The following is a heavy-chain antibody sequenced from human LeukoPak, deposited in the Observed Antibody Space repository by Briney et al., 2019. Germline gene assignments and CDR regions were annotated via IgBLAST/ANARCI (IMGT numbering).Heavy chain of an antibody. Sequence: SETLSLTCTVSGGSISSYYWSWIRQPPGKGLEWIGYIYYSGSTNYNPSLKSRVTISVDTSKNQFSLKLSSVTAADTAVYYCARVSGGWYQYYFDYWGQGTLVTVSS. J-gene: IGHJ4*02. CDR2: IYYSGST. CDR3: ARVSGGWYQYYFDY. CDR1: GGSISSYY. D-gene: IGHD6-19*01. V-gene: IGHV4-59*01.